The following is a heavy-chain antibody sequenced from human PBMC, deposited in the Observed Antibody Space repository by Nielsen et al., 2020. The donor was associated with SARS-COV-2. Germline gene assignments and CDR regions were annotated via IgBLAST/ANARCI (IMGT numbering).Heavy chain of an antibody. Sequence: GGSLRLSCAASGFTFSSYAMHWVRRAPGKGLEWVAVISYDGSNKYYADSVKGRFTISRDNSKNTLYLQMNSLRAEDTALYYCATLPNTGYSSGWYGMDVWGQGTTVTVSS. CDR3: ATLPNTGYSSGWYGMDV. D-gene: IGHD6-19*01. CDR2: ISYDGSNK. CDR1: GFTFSSYA. J-gene: IGHJ6*02. V-gene: IGHV3-30-3*01.